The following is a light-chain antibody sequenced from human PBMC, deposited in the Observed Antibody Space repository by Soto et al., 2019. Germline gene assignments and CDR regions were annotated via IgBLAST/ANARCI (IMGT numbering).Light chain of an antibody. CDR2: DTS. CDR3: QHYVHWPPGA. V-gene: IGKV3-15*01. CDR1: QSVSSS. Sequence: EIVVTQSPATLSVSPGERVTLSCRASQSVSSSLAWYQQRPGQAPRLLIYDTSTRAAGIAARFSGSGSGTEFTLTISSLQSKDSAVYYCQHYVHWPPGAFGQGTTVVIK. J-gene: IGKJ1*01.